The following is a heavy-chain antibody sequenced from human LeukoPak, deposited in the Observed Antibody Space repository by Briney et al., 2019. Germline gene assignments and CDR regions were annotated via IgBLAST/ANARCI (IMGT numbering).Heavy chain of an antibody. V-gene: IGHV3-23*01. D-gene: IGHD3-10*01. Sequence: GGSLRLSCAASGFTFSSYAMSWVRQAPGKGLEWVSAISGSGGSTYYADSVKGRFTISRDNSKNTLYLQMNSLRAEDTAVYYCASFGELTGRWINPFDYWGQGTLVTVSS. J-gene: IGHJ4*02. CDR3: ASFGELTGRWINPFDY. CDR2: ISGSGGST. CDR1: GFTFSSYA.